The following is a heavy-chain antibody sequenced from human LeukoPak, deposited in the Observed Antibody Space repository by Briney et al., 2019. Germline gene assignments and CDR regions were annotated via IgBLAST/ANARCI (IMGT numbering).Heavy chain of an antibody. J-gene: IGHJ4*02. D-gene: IGHD4-17*01. Sequence: SSETLSLTCTVSGGSVSDYYWSWIRQSPGKGLEWIGYIYYTETSYNPSLKSRVTISVDTSKNQFSLKLSSVTAADTAVYYCARGGGYGFPFDYWGQGTLVTVSS. CDR3: ARGGGYGFPFDY. CDR2: IYYTET. CDR1: GGSVSDYY. V-gene: IGHV4-59*02.